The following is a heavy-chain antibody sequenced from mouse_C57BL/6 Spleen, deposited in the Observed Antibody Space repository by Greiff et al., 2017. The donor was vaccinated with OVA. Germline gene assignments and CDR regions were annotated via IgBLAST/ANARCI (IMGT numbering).Heavy chain of an antibody. CDR1: GFTFSDYG. CDR3: ARSGSSWGYFDY. Sequence: EVKLMESGGGLVKPGGSLKLSCAASGFTFSDYGMHWVRQAPEKGLEWVAYISSGGSTIYYADTVKGRFTISRDNAKNTLFLQMTSLRSEDTAMYYCARSGSSWGYFDYWGQGTTLTVSS. V-gene: IGHV5-17*01. D-gene: IGHD1-1*01. J-gene: IGHJ2*01. CDR2: ISSGGSTI.